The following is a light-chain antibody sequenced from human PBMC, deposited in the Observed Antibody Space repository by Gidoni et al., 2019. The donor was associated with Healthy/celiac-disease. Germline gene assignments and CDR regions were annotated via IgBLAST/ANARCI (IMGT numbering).Light chain of an antibody. CDR3: QQYGSSYT. CDR1: QSVSSSY. V-gene: IGKV3-20*01. Sequence: PGTLSLSPGERATLSCRASQSVSSSYLAWYQQKPGQAPRLLIYGASSRATGIPDRFSGSGSGTDFTLTISRLEPEDFAVYYCQQYGSSYTFXXXTKLEIK. J-gene: IGKJ2*01. CDR2: GAS.